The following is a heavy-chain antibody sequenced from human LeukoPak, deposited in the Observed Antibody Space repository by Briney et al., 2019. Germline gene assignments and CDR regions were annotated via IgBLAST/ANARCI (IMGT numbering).Heavy chain of an antibody. CDR1: GFTFNTYG. Sequence: PGGSLRLSCAVSGFTFNTYGMHWVRQAPGKGLEWVAVISSDGINKYYADSVKGRFTISRDNPKNTLYLQMNSLRAEDTAVYYCAKDRISGAVAGTGWFDPWGQGTLVTVSS. CDR3: AKDRISGAVAGTGWFDP. D-gene: IGHD6-19*01. CDR2: ISSDGINK. J-gene: IGHJ5*02. V-gene: IGHV3-30*18.